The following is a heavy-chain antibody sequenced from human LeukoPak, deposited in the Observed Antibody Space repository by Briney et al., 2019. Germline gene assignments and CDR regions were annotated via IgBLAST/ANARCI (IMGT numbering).Heavy chain of an antibody. CDR1: GYTFTSYD. D-gene: IGHD5-24*01. CDR2: MNPNSGKT. V-gene: IGHV1-8*01. J-gene: IGHJ6*03. Sequence: ASVKVSCKTSGYTFTSYDINWVRQATGQGPEWMGWMNPNSGKTGYSQKFQGRVTMTRSTSISTAYMELSSLRSEDTAVYYCTSSGGGRDGYKKYYYYYMDVWGKGTTVIIFS. CDR3: TSSGGGRDGYKKYYYYYMDV.